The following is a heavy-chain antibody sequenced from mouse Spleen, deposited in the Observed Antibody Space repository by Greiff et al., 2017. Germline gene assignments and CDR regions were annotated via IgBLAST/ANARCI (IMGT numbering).Heavy chain of an antibody. CDR2: ISYSGST. D-gene: IGHD2-1*01. CDR3: ARADYGNHFDY. Sequence: EVKVEESGPGMVKPSQSLSLTCTVTGYSITSGYDWHWIRHFPGNKLEWMGYISYSGSTNYNPSLKSRISITHDTSKNHFFLKLNSVTTEDTATYYCARADYGNHFDYWGQGTTLTVSS. CDR1: GYSITSGYD. J-gene: IGHJ2*01. V-gene: IGHV3-1*01.